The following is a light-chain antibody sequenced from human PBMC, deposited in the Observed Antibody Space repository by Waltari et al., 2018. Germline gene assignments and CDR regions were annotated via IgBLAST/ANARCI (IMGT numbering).Light chain of an antibody. CDR2: EVS. Sequence: DLEESETPHSLSVTPGQPASISCKSSHILLHGDGTIYFYWYLQKPGQPPQLLIYEVSIRFSRVPDRFSGCGSGTDFQLQINRVEPEDVRVYYCMQSLQLQSFGQGTKLEI. CDR1: HILLHGDGTIY. CDR3: MQSLQLQS. J-gene: IGKJ2*01. V-gene: IGKV2D-29*01.